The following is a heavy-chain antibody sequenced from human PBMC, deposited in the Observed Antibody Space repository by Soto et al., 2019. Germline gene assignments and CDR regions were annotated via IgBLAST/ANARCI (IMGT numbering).Heavy chain of an antibody. CDR2: FDPEDGEK. V-gene: IGHV1-24*01. CDR3: ATGRLITFGFFYGRGYHRDLHAFPTKRSSDL. D-gene: IGHD3-16*01. J-gene: IGHJ2*01. Sequence: GASVKVSCKVSGYTLTELSLHWVRQAPGKGVEWVGGFDPEDGEKIYAQKFQGRVTMTEDTPTDTAYMELSSLRSEDTAVYYCATGRLITFGFFYGRGYHRDLHAFPTKRSSDL. CDR1: GYTLTELS.